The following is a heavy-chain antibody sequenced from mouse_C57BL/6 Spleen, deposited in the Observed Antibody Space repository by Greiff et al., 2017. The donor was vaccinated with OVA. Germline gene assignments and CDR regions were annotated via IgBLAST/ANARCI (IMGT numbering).Heavy chain of an antibody. CDR2: IRNKANGYTT. J-gene: IGHJ2*01. CDR3: ARSPYYYGSSLDY. Sequence: EVKLMESGGGLVQPGGSLSLSCAASGFTFTDYYMSWVRQPPGKALEWLGFIRNKANGYTTEYSASVKGRFTISRDNSQSILYLQMNALRAEDSATYYCARSPYYYGSSLDYWGQGTTLTVSS. D-gene: IGHD1-1*01. CDR1: GFTFTDYY. V-gene: IGHV7-3*01.